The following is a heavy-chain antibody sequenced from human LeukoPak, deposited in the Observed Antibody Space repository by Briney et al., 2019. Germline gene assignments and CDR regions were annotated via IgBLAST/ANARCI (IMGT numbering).Heavy chain of an antibody. J-gene: IGHJ5*02. Sequence: GGSLRLSCAASGFTVRNNHMSWVRKAPGKGLEWVSVIDSRDNTYHADSVKGRFTISRHTSKNTLYLQMNSLRAKDTAVYYCARESTPLRGAFDPWGPGTLVTVSS. V-gene: IGHV3-53*04. CDR2: IDSRDNT. D-gene: IGHD5-24*01. CDR1: GFTVRNNH. CDR3: ARESTPLRGAFDP.